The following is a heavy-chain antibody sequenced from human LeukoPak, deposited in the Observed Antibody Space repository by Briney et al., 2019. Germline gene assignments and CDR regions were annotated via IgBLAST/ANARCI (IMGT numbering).Heavy chain of an antibody. CDR1: GFTFSSYG. V-gene: IGHV3-33*06. CDR2: IWYDGSNK. CDR3: AKDGPVKFLEWSPSYYFDY. Sequence: PAGGSLRLSCAASGFTFSSYGMHWVRQAPGKGLEWVAVIWYDGSNKYYADSVKGRFTISRDNSKNPLSLQMNSLRAEDTAVYYCAKDGPVKFLEWSPSYYFDYWGQGTPVTVSS. J-gene: IGHJ4*02. D-gene: IGHD3-3*01.